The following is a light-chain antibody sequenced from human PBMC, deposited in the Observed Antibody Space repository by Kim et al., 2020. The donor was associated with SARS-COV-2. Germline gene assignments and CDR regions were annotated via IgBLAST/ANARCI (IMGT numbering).Light chain of an antibody. J-gene: IGLJ1*01. CDR3: SSYITSSTLYV. CDR2: NVN. V-gene: IGLV2-14*03. Sequence: QSITISCTGTSSDVGACDCVSWYQQHPGKAPKFIIYNVNNRPSGISTRFSGSKSGNTASLTISGLQAEDEADYYCSSYITSSTLYVFGTGTKVTVL. CDR1: SSDVGACDC.